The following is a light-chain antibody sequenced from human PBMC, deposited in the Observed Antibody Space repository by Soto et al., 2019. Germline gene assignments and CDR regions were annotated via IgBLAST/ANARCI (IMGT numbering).Light chain of an antibody. CDR1: QSVSNW. J-gene: IGKJ2*01. CDR2: KAS. Sequence: DIQMTQSPSTLSASVGDRVTITCRASQSVSNWLAWYQQKPGKAPKLLIYKASSLESGVTSRFSGSGSGTEFTLTISSLQPDDSATYYCQQYNSYTYTFGQGTKLEIK. V-gene: IGKV1-5*03. CDR3: QQYNSYTYT.